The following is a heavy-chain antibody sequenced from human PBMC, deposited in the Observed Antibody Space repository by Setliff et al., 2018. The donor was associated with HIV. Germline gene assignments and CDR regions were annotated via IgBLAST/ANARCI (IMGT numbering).Heavy chain of an antibody. Sequence: SETLSLTCAVYRGSFSGYYWSWIRQPPGKGLEWIGMITHSGSTNYNPSLKSRVTISVDTSKNHFSLKLTSVTAADTAVYYCARAQLPPTYIDVWGKGTTVTVSS. D-gene: IGHD2-2*01. CDR3: ARAQLPPTYIDV. J-gene: IGHJ6*03. CDR1: RGSFSGYY. V-gene: IGHV4-34*01. CDR2: ITHSGST.